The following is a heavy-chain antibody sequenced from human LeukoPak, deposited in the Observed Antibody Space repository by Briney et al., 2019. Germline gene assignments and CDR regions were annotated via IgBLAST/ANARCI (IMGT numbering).Heavy chain of an antibody. V-gene: IGHV4-59*01. J-gene: IGHJ6*04. Sequence: SEILSLTCTVSGGSISSYYWSWIRQPPGKGLEWIGYIYYSGGTNYNPSLKSRVTISVDTSKNQFSLKLSSVTAADTAVYYCARTSSYYYYGMDVWGKGTTVTVSS. CDR1: GGSISSYY. CDR2: IYYSGGT. CDR3: ARTSSYYYYGMDV.